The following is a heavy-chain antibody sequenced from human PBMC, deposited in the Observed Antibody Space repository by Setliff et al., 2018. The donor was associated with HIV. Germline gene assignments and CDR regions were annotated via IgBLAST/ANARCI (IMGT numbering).Heavy chain of an antibody. CDR3: ASRRGGGFLAWPDPYFDY. V-gene: IGHV4-61*09. D-gene: IGHD3-3*01. CDR1: GGSISSGSYY. CDR2: IYTSGST. J-gene: IGHJ4*02. Sequence: SETLSLTCTVSGGSISSGSYYWSWIRQPAGKGLEWIGHIYTSGSTNYNPSLKSRVIISIDTSKNQFSLKLFSVTAADTAVYYCASRRGGGFLAWPDPYFDYWGQGTLVTISS.